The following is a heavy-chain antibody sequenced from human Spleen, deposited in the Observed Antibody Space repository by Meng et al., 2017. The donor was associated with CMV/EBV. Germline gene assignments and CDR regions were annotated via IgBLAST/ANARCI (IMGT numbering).Heavy chain of an antibody. J-gene: IGHJ6*02. CDR1: GGSISSSSYY. V-gene: IGHV4-39*07. D-gene: IGHD3-10*01. CDR2: IYYSGST. CDR3: ARLRGFNYYGMDV. Sequence: GSLRLSCTVSGGSISSSSYYWGWIRQPPGKGLEWIGSIYYSGSTYYNPSLKSRVTISVDTSKNQFSLKLSSVTAADTAVYYCARLRGFNYYGMDVWGQGTTVTVSS.